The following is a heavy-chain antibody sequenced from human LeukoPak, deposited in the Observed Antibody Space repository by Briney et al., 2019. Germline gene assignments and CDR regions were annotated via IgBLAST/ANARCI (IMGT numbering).Heavy chain of an antibody. Sequence: ASVKVSCKPSGYTFIDHYLHWVRQAPGQGLESLGWIDPDTGDTNYPQKFQGRVTMTRATSSSTDYMELNRLRSDDTAVYYCARAGHNSNSGGYDFWGLGTLVTVSS. D-gene: IGHD3-22*01. V-gene: IGHV1-2*02. CDR2: IDPDTGDT. CDR1: GYTFIDHY. J-gene: IGHJ4*02. CDR3: ARAGHNSNSGGYDF.